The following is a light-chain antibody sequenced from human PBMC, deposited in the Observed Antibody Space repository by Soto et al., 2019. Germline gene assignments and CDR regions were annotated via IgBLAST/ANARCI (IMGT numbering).Light chain of an antibody. CDR1: TTDVGGYDL. CDR3: CSYTVGDTVV. Sequence: QSALTQPPSASGSPGQSVTISCTGTTTDVGGYDLVSWYQQHPGKAPKVIIYEVTKRPSGVPDRFFGSKSGSTASLTVSGLQAEDEAVYYCCSYTVGDTVVFGGGTKVTV. V-gene: IGLV2-8*01. J-gene: IGLJ2*01. CDR2: EVT.